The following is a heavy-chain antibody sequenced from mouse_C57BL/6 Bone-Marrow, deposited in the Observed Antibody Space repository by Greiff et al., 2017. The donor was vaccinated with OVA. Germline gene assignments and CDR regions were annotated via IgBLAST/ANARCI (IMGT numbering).Heavy chain of an antibody. CDR1: GYTFTSYW. CDR2: IDPSDSET. CDR3: ASSGGYDGERLYWYFDV. Sequence: QVQLKQPGAELVRPGSSVKLSCKASGYTFTSYWMHWVKQRPIQGLEWIGNIDPSDSETHYNQKFKDKATLTVDKSSSTAYMQLSSLTSEDSAVYYCASSGGYDGERLYWYFDVWGTGTTVTVSS. D-gene: IGHD2-2*01. V-gene: IGHV1-52*01. J-gene: IGHJ1*03.